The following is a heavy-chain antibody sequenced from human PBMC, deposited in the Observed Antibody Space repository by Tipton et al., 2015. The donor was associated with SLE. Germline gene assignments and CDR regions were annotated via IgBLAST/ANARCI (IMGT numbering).Heavy chain of an antibody. V-gene: IGHV4-34*01. D-gene: IGHD6-6*01. Sequence: GLVKPSETLSLTCAVYGGSFSGYYWSWIRQPPGKGLEWVGEINHSGSTNYNPSLKSRVTISVDTSKNQFSLKLSSVTAADTAVYYCARTLKTMAARSGWGYCGQGTLVTVSS. CDR1: GGSFSGYY. CDR2: INHSGST. J-gene: IGHJ4*02. CDR3: ARTLKTMAARSGWGY.